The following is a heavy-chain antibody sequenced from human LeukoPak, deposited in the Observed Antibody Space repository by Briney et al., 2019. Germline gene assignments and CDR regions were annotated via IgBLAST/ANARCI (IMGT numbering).Heavy chain of an antibody. J-gene: IGHJ4*02. CDR3: AKDFRIGYSAHFDY. Sequence: GGSLRLSCVGSGFTFRSHAMSWVRQAPEKGLEFVSGIYENGGTTYYAGSVKGRFSISRDNSKNTLYLQMDSLRGEDTAVYYCAKDFRIGYSAHFDYWGQGALVTVSS. D-gene: IGHD2-21*01. CDR2: IYENGGTT. V-gene: IGHV3-23*01. CDR1: GFTFRSHA.